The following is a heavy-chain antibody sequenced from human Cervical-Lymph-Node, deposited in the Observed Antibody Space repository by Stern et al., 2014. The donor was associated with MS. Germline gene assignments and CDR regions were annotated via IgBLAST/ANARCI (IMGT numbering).Heavy chain of an antibody. J-gene: IGHJ4*02. CDR3: ASGYRFFES. D-gene: IGHD5-18*01. Sequence: MQLVESGPGLVKPSQTLSLTCTLSGGSVSSGSSYWSWIRQPAGKGLEWIGRIHPSGTAFYTPSLKSRATTSPDTPKHQISLKLNSVTAADTAVYYCASGYRFFESWGQGTLVTVSS. CDR1: GGSVSSGSSY. V-gene: IGHV4-61*02. CDR2: IHPSGTA.